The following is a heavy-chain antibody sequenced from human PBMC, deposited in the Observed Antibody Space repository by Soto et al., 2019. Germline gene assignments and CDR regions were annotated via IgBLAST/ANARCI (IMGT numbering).Heavy chain of an antibody. CDR1: GVTFSSNV. CDR3: ARDFAFGDGNIYHRDY. Sequence: QVQLVPSGAEVKKPGSSVKVSCKASGVTFSSNVFNWVRQDPGQGLEWMGGIMPIIGTANYEQKFQGRVTITAAESTSAAYMEVSILRSADTAVDYCARDFAFGDGNIYHRDYWGQGTLCSVSS. J-gene: IGHJ4*02. CDR2: IMPIIGTA. D-gene: IGHD3-16*01. V-gene: IGHV1-69*01.